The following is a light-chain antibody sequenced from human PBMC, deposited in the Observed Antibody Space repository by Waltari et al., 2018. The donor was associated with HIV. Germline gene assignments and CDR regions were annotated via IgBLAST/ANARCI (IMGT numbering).Light chain of an antibody. CDR1: SSDVGGYNY. J-gene: IGLJ3*02. CDR3: NSYAGNSVLGV. V-gene: IGLV2-8*01. Sequence: QSALTQPPSASGSPGQSVTISCTGTSSDVGGYNYVSWYQQHPGKAPKLIIYEVTKRSSGVPDRFSGSNSGNTASLTVSGLQAEDEAIYHCNSYAGNSVLGVFGGGTKLTVL. CDR2: EVT.